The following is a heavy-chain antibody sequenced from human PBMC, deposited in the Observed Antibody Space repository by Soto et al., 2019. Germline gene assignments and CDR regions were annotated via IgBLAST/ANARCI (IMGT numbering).Heavy chain of an antibody. Sequence: GASVKVSCKASGYTFTSYYMHWVGQAPGQGLEWMGIINPSGGSTSYAQKFQGRVTMTRDTSTSTVYMELSSLRSEDTAVYYCARGLPTMVRGVTQWFDPWGPGTLVTVSS. CDR1: GYTFTSYY. D-gene: IGHD3-10*01. J-gene: IGHJ5*02. CDR3: ARGLPTMVRGVTQWFDP. V-gene: IGHV1-46*03. CDR2: INPSGGST.